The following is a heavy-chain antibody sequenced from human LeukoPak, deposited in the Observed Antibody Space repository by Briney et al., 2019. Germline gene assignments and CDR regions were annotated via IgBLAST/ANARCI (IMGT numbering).Heavy chain of an antibody. Sequence: PGGSLRLSCAASGLTVSSNCMSWVRQAPGKGLEWVSFIYSGGNTYYADSVKGRFTISRDNAKNSLYLQMNSLRAEDTGVYYCARSELGYYYYYMDVWGKGTTVTVSS. V-gene: IGHV3-53*01. CDR2: IYSGGNT. CDR1: GLTVSSNC. CDR3: ARSELGYYYYYMDV. D-gene: IGHD7-27*01. J-gene: IGHJ6*03.